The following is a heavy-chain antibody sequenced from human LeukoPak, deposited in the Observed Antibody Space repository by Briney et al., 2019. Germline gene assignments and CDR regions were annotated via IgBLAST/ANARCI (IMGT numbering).Heavy chain of an antibody. CDR2: IYPGDSDT. J-gene: IGHJ4*02. V-gene: IGHV5-51*01. CDR3: ARSRDWNYDL. CDR1: GYSFTSYS. Sequence: GGSLRLSCKGSGYSFTSYSIGWVRQMPGKGLEWMGIIYPGDSDTRYSPSFQGQVTISADKSINTAYLQWNSLKASDTAIYYCARSRDWNYDLWGQGTLVTVSS. D-gene: IGHD1-7*01.